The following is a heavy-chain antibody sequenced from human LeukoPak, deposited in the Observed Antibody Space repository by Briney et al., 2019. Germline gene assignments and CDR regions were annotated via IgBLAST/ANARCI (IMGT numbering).Heavy chain of an antibody. D-gene: IGHD3-22*01. Sequence: GRSLRLSCAASGFTFSNYAMSWVRQAPGKGLEWVSIITGYSESTYYADSVKGRFTISRDNSQNTLYLQMNSLRVEDTAIYYCAKYRSGYLYYFDSWGRGTLVTVSS. CDR3: AKYRSGYLYYFDS. CDR1: GFTFSNYA. CDR2: ITGYSEST. V-gene: IGHV3-23*01. J-gene: IGHJ4*02.